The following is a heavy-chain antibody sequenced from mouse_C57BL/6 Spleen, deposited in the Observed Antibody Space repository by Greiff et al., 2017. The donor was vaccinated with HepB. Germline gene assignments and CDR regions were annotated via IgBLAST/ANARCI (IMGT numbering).Heavy chain of an antibody. V-gene: IGHV1-81*01. J-gene: IGHJ2*01. CDR3: ARYDYYGSSYEDY. CDR2: IYPRSGNT. Sequence: VQGVESGAELARPGASVKLSCKASGYTFTSYGISWVKQRTGQGLEWIGEIYPRSGNTYYNEKFKGKATLTADKSSSTAYMELRSLTSEDSAVYFCARYDYYGSSYEDYWGQGTTLTVSS. CDR1: GYTFTSYG. D-gene: IGHD1-1*01.